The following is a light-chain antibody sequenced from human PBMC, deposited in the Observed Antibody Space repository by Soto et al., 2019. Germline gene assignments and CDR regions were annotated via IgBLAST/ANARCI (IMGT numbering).Light chain of an antibody. V-gene: IGKV3-20*01. Sequence: EIVLTQSPGTLSLSPGERATLSCRASQSVSSSYLAWYQQKPGQAPKLLIYGASSRATGIPDRLSGSLSGTGFTLTISRLEPEDFAVYYCQQYGSSPPWTVGQGTKVDIK. CDR2: GAS. J-gene: IGKJ1*01. CDR3: QQYGSSPPWT. CDR1: QSVSSSY.